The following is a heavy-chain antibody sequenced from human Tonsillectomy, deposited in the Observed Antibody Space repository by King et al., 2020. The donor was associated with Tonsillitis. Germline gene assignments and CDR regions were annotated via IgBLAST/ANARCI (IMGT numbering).Heavy chain of an antibody. CDR2: FYHGTT. CDR1: GGSFSGNY. Sequence: VQLQESGPGLVKPSETLSLTCAVSGGSFSGNYCHWIRQSPGKGLEWIGHFYHGTTRSNPSLKSRVTISLDTSEQQVSLTLTSVTAADRGVYYCATEHEYGDSMVWGQGTVVLVSS. J-gene: IGHJ3*01. D-gene: IGHD4-17*01. V-gene: IGHV4-59*01. CDR3: ATEHEYGDSMV.